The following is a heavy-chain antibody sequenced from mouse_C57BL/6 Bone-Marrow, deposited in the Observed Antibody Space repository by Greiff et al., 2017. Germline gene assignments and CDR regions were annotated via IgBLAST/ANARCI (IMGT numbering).Heavy chain of an antibody. CDR1: GFTFSSYA. CDR2: ISDGGSYT. Sequence: EVKVVESGGGLVKPGGSLKLSCAASGFTFSSYAMSWVRQTPEKRLEWVATISDGGSYTYYPDNVKGRFTISRDNAKNNLYLQMSHLKSEDTSMYYCAREDGSRFDYWGQGTTLTVSS. V-gene: IGHV5-4*01. CDR3: AREDGSRFDY. D-gene: IGHD1-1*01. J-gene: IGHJ2*01.